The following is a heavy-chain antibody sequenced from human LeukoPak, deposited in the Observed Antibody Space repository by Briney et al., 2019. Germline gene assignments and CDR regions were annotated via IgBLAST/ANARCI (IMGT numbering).Heavy chain of an antibody. CDR2: IYTSGST. Sequence: SETLSLTCTVSGGSISSYYWTWIRQPAGKGLEWIGRIYTSGSTNYNPSLKSRVTISVDTSKNQFSLKLSSVTAADTAVYYCARDRSFMVRGVIEAFDIWGQGTMVTVSS. CDR3: ARDRSFMVRGVIEAFDI. D-gene: IGHD3-10*01. J-gene: IGHJ3*02. CDR1: GGSISSYY. V-gene: IGHV4-4*07.